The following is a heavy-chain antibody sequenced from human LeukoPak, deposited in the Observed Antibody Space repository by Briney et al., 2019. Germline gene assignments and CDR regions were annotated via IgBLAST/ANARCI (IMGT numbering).Heavy chain of an antibody. J-gene: IGHJ4*02. V-gene: IGHV3-33*01. CDR1: GFTFSSYG. CDR3: ARDMGGSGRPLDY. Sequence: TGGSLRLSCAASGFTFSSYGMHWVRQAPGRGLEWVAVIWDEGSNKYYADSVEGRFSISSDNYKNTLYLQMNSLRAADTAVYYCARDMGGSGRPLDYWGQGTLVTVSS. CDR2: IWDEGSNK. D-gene: IGHD3-10*01.